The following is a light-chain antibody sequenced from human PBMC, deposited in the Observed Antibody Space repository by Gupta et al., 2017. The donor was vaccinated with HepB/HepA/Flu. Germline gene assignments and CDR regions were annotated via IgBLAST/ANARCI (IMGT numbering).Light chain of an antibody. CDR2: DDS. V-gene: IGLV3-21*03. J-gene: IGLJ2*01. CDR3: QEWNRSSDHCV. CDR1: NIGYNS. Sequence: SYVLTQPPSVAVAPGKTARITCGGSNIGYNSVHWYQQKPGQAPLLVVYDDSDRPSGIPERFSGSNSGNTATLIISRVEAGDEADYFCQEWNRSSDHCVFGGGTKLTV.